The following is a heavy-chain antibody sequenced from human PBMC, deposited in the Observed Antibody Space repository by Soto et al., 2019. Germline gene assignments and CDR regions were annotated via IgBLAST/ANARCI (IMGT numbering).Heavy chain of an antibody. CDR3: ARKASADYIWGSSDAFDI. V-gene: IGHV3-21*01. CDR1: GFTFSSYS. Sequence: GGSLRLSCAASGFTFSSYSMNWVRQAPGKGLEWVSSISSSSSYIYYADSVKGRFTISRDNAKNSLYLQMNSLRAEDTAVYYCARKASADYIWGSSDAFDIWGQGTMVTVSS. D-gene: IGHD3-16*01. J-gene: IGHJ3*02. CDR2: ISSSSSYI.